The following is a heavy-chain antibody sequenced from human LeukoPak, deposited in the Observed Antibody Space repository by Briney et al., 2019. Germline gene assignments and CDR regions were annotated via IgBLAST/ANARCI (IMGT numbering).Heavy chain of an antibody. CDR3: ARQTGSGLFILP. D-gene: IGHD3/OR15-3a*01. J-gene: IGHJ4*02. Sequence: SETLSLTCTVSGGSISSSNYYWGWIRQPPGKGLEWIGSSYYSGSTYYNPSLKGRVTISVDTSKNRFSLKLTSVTAADTAVYYCARQTGSGLFILPGGQGTLVTVSS. CDR1: GGSISSSNYY. CDR2: SYYSGST. V-gene: IGHV4-39*01.